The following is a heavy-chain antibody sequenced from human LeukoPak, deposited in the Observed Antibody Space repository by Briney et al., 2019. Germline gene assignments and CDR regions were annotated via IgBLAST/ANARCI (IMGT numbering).Heavy chain of an antibody. J-gene: IGHJ3*02. V-gene: IGHV1-2*02. CDR2: INPNSGGT. Sequence: ASVKVSCKASGYTFSGYFMHWVRQAPGQGLEWMGWINPNSGGTNYAQNFQGRVIMTRDTSIRTAYMELSRLRSDDTAVYYCAGHTGGVTPLHAFDIWGQGTLVTVSS. CDR1: GYTFSGYF. D-gene: IGHD3-16*01. CDR3: AGHTGGVTPLHAFDI.